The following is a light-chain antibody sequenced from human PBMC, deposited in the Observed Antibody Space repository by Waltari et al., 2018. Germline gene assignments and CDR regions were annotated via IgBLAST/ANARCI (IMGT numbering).Light chain of an antibody. CDR2: GKE. V-gene: IGLV3-19*01. CDR3: NTRKGSDNQVV. Sequence: SSELTQGPDVSVALGQTVKITCQGDSLRTSYASWYQVKPGQAPVLVLFGKEKRPSGSQDRIYEYSSGTTAALTIIGAQAEEEAYYFSNTRKGSDNQVVYGGRTRQTGL. J-gene: IGLJ3*02. CDR1: SLRTSY.